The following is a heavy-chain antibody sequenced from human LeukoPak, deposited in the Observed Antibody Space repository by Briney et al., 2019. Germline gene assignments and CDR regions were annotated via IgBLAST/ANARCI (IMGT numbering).Heavy chain of an antibody. V-gene: IGHV3-11*01. Sequence: GGSLRLSCAASGFTFSDYYMSWIRQAPGKGLEWVSYISSSGSTIYYADSVKGRFTISRDNAKNSLYLQMNSLRAEDTALYYCAKDINRYDSSGYYFDYWGQGTLVTVSS. CDR3: AKDINRYDSSGYYFDY. D-gene: IGHD3-22*01. CDR1: GFTFSDYY. CDR2: ISSSGSTI. J-gene: IGHJ4*02.